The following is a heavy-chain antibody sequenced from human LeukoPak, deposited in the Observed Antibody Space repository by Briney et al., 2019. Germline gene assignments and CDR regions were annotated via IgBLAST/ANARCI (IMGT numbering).Heavy chain of an antibody. Sequence: GGSLRLSCAASGFTFNSYAMTWVRQAPGKGLEWVSVIYSGGSTYYADSVKGRFTISRDNSKNTLYLQMNSLRAEDTAVYYCARGRGRFDYWGQGTLVTVSS. CDR1: GFTFNSYA. V-gene: IGHV3-53*01. CDR2: IYSGGST. J-gene: IGHJ4*02. D-gene: IGHD3-10*01. CDR3: ARGRGRFDY.